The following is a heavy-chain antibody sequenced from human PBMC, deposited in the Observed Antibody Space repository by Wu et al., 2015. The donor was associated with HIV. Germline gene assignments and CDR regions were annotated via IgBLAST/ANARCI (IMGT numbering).Heavy chain of an antibody. V-gene: IGHV1-69*01. CDR1: GGTFSSYA. Sequence: QVQLVQSGAEVRKPGASVKVSCKASGGTFSSYAISWVRQAPGQGLEWMGGIIPIFGTANYAQKFQGRVTITTDESTNTAYMELNSLRSEDTAVYYCARGQTLAAAVHAFDIWGQGTMVTVSS. CDR3: ARGQTLAAAVHAFDI. D-gene: IGHD6-13*01. CDR2: IIPIFGTA. J-gene: IGHJ3*02.